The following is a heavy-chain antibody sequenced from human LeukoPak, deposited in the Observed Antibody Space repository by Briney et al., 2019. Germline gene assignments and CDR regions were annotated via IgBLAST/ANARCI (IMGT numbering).Heavy chain of an antibody. Sequence: ASVKVSCKASGYTFTSYGISWVRQAPGQGLEWMGWISAYNGNTNYAQKLQGRVTMTTDTSTITAYMELRSLRSDDTAVYYCARGVIPPQGLAGLTVFDPWGQGTLVTVSS. J-gene: IGHJ5*02. V-gene: IGHV1-18*01. CDR1: GYTFTSYG. CDR3: ARGVIPPQGLAGLTVFDP. D-gene: IGHD3-3*01. CDR2: ISAYNGNT.